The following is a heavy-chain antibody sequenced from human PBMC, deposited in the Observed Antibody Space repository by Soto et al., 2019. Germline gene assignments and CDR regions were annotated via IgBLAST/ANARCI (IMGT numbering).Heavy chain of an antibody. CDR3: ARHKYYYGSGSPSNNGFDP. V-gene: IGHV4-59*08. D-gene: IGHD3-10*01. CDR1: GGSISSYY. CDR2: IYYSGST. J-gene: IGHJ5*02. Sequence: SETLSLTCTVSGGSISSYYWSWIRQPPGKGLEWIGYIYYSGSTNYNPSLKSRVTISVDTSKNQFSLKLSSVTAADTAVYYCARHKYYYGSGSPSNNGFDPWGKEPLVTVPS.